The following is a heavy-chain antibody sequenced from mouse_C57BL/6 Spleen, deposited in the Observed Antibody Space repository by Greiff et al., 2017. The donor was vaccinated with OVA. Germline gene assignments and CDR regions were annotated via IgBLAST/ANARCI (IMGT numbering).Heavy chain of an antibody. CDR3: ARALYDYSWFAY. CDR2: ISDGGSYT. V-gene: IGHV5-4*03. Sequence: EVKVVESGGGLVKPGGSLKLSCAASGFTFSSYAMSWVRQTPEKRLEWVATISDGGSYTYYPDNVKGRFTISRDNAKNNLYLQMSHLKSEDTAMYYCARALYDYSWFAYWGQGTLVTVSA. CDR1: GFTFSSYA. J-gene: IGHJ3*01. D-gene: IGHD2-4*01.